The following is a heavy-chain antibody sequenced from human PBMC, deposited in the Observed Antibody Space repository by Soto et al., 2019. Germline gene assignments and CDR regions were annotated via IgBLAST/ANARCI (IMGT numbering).Heavy chain of an antibody. J-gene: IGHJ4*02. V-gene: IGHV4-59*01. CDR3: ARVSHYYDSSGDFDY. CDR1: GGSISSYY. CDR2: IYYSGST. D-gene: IGHD3-22*01. Sequence: SSETLSLTCTVSGGSISSYYWSWIRQPPGKGLEWIGYIYYSGSTNYNPSLKSRVTISVDTSKNQFSLKLSSVTAADTAVYYCARVSHYYDSSGDFDYWGQGTLVTVSS.